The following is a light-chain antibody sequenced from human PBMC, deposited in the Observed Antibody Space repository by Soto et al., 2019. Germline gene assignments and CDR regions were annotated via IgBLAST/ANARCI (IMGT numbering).Light chain of an antibody. J-gene: IGKJ1*01. V-gene: IGKV3-15*01. CDR2: GAS. CDR3: QQYNMWPRT. CDR1: RSLGTN. Sequence: EIVIRQSPATLSVSPGERATLSCRASRSLGTNLAWFQQKPGQAPRLLIHGASTRATGTPARFSGSGSGTEFTLTISSLQSEDFAVYYCQQYNMWPRTFGQGTKVDIK.